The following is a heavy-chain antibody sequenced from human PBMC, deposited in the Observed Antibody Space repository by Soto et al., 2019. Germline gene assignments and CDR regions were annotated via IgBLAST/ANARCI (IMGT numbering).Heavy chain of an antibody. Sequence: EVQLVESGGDLVQPGRSLRLSCAASGFIFNDYPMHWVRQVPGKGLEWVSGISWNSGILGYADSVRGRFSIPRDNAEESLCLQMIALTAEYTALFLCVNDGLRSIFRRVYYGVVIWGRGTMVTVYS. CDR2: ISWNSGIL. V-gene: IGHV3-9*01. D-gene: IGHD3-3*01. CDR3: VNDGLRSIFRRVYYGVVI. CDR1: GFIFNDYP. J-gene: IGHJ3*02.